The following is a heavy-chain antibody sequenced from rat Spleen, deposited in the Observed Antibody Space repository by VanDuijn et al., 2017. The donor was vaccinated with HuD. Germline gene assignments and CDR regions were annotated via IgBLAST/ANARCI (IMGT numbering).Heavy chain of an antibody. CDR1: GFTFNYYW. V-gene: IGHV5-31*01. J-gene: IGHJ2*01. Sequence: EVQLVESGGGLVQPGRSLKLSCVASGFTFNYYWMTWIRQAPGKGLEWIATITGSGDTTFYPDSVTGRFTISRDNAKSTLYLQMDSLRSEDTATYYCARLPGYDYWGQGVMVTVSS. D-gene: IGHD1-4*01. CDR2: ITGSGDTT. CDR3: ARLPGYDY.